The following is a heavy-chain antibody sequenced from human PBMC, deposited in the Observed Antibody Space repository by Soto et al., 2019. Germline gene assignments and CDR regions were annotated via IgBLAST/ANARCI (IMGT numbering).Heavy chain of an antibody. CDR2: DYPSSGVA. CDR3: ATIATAAPPYCFHY. CDR1: GHTLTNYY. V-gene: IGHV1-46*01. J-gene: IGHJ4*02. Sequence: ASVKVPCNASGHTLTNYYVHWVRQAPGQGLEWMGVDYPSSGVAVYAQKFQGRVTMTRETSTRTVYMELSSLRSEGTAVYYCATIATAAPPYCFHYSGPGTMVTVSS. D-gene: IGHD6-25*01.